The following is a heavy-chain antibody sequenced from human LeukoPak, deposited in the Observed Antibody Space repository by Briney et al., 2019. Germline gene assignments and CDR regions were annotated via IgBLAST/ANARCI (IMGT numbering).Heavy chain of an antibody. D-gene: IGHD3-3*01. CDR3: ARTLYSRGFYTVDY. Sequence: SETLSLTCFVSGGSIINSYWSWFRHPPGKELQGIGYIYYSGSTNYNPSLKSRVTISGDTSKNQFSLKLSSVTAADTAVYYCARTLYSRGFYTVDYWGQGTLVTVSS. V-gene: IGHV4-59*08. CDR2: IYYSGST. CDR1: GGSIINSY. J-gene: IGHJ4*02.